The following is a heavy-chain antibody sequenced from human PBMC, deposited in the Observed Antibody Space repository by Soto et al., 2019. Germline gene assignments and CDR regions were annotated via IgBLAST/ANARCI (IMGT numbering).Heavy chain of an antibody. Sequence: SETLSLTCTVFGGSISSGGYYWSWIRQHPGKGLEWIGYIYYSGSTDYSPSLKSRVTISVDTSKNQFSLNLRSVTAADTAVYYCARHPSRRYYDSSGYYYPLVYGMDAWGQGTTVTVSS. CDR3: ARHPSRRYYDSSGYYYPLVYGMDA. V-gene: IGHV4-31*03. J-gene: IGHJ6*02. D-gene: IGHD3-22*01. CDR1: GGSISSGGYY. CDR2: IYYSGST.